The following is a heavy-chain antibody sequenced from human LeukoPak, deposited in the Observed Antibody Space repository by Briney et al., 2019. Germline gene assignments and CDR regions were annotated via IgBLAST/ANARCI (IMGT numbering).Heavy chain of an antibody. D-gene: IGHD4-17*01. CDR2: IYSGGGT. J-gene: IGHJ4*02. V-gene: IGHV3-66*01. CDR1: GFTVSTNY. Sequence: PGGSLRLSCAASGFTVSTNYMSWVRQAPGKGLEWVSLIYSGGGTYYADSVKGRFTISRDNSRNTLYLQMNSLRVEDTAVYYSARGFRSMTTWDYFDYWGQG. CDR3: ARGFRSMTTWDYFDY.